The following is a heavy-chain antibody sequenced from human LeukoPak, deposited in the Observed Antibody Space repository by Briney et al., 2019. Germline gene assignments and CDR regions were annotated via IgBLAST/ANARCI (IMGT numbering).Heavy chain of an antibody. CDR1: GYTFTGYY. V-gene: IGHV1-2*02. Sequence: ASVKVSCKASGYTFTGYYMHWVRQAPGQGLEWMGWINPNRGGTNYAQKFQGRVTMTRDTSISTAYMELSRLRSDDTAVYYCARAVTRQQLVGYWGQGTLVTVSS. CDR3: ARAVTRQQLVGY. D-gene: IGHD6-13*01. CDR2: INPNRGGT. J-gene: IGHJ4*02.